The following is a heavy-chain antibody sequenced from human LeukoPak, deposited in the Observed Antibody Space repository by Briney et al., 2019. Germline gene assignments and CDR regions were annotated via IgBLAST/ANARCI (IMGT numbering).Heavy chain of an antibody. J-gene: IGHJ4*02. CDR1: GFTFSDHY. Sequence: PGGSLRLSCAASGFTFSDHYMDRVRQAPGKGLEWVGRTRNKANSYTTEYAASVKGRFTISRDDSKNSLYLQMNSLKTEDTAVYYCARSGYSGSSVFDYWGQGTLVTVSS. CDR2: TRNKANSYTT. D-gene: IGHD1-26*01. V-gene: IGHV3-72*01. CDR3: ARSGYSGSSVFDY.